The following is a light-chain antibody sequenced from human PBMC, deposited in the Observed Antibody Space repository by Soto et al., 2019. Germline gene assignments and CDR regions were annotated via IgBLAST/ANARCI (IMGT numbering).Light chain of an antibody. CDR3: QKYNSAPST. V-gene: IGKV1-27*01. J-gene: IGKJ3*01. CDR2: AAS. Sequence: DIQMTQSPSSLSASVGDRVTITRRASQGISNYLAWYQQKPGKVPKLLIYAASTLQSGVPSRFSGSGSGTDFTLTISSLQPEDVATYYCQKYNSAPSTFGPGTKVDIK. CDR1: QGISNY.